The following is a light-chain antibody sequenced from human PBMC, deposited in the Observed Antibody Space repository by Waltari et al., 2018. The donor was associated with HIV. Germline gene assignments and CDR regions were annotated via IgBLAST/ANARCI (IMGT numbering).Light chain of an antibody. Sequence: QSALTQPASVSGSPGQSITISCTGTSSDVGGYQYVSWYQQHPGKAPKLLIFAGSNRPSGVSNRFPASKSGNTAALTISGLQAEDEAHYFCSSYTSTTTLVVFGGGTKLTVL. CDR1: SSDVGGYQY. V-gene: IGLV2-14*03. CDR2: AGS. J-gene: IGLJ3*02. CDR3: SSYTSTTTLVV.